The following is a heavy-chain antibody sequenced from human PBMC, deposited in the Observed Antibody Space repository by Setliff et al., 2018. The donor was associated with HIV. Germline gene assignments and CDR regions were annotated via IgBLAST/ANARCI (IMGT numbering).Heavy chain of an antibody. CDR3: ARHSPSDY. CDR2: IYNSAST. CDR1: GYSISTDY. J-gene: IGHJ4*02. V-gene: IGHV4-59*08. Sequence: SETLSLTCTVSGYSISTDYWTWIRQPPGKGLEWIGYIYNSASTSYNPSLKSRVTISVDTSKNQFTLKLSSVTAADTAVYYCARHSPSDYWGQGTLVTVSS.